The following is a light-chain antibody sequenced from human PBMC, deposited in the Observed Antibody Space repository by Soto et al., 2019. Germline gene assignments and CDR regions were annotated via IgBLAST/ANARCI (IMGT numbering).Light chain of an antibody. CDR2: SNN. J-gene: IGLJ1*01. V-gene: IGLV1-44*01. CDR1: RSDIGSNY. CDR3: AAWDDSLNVYV. Sequence: QSVLTQPPSASGTPGQRVTISCSGSRSDIGSNYVYWYQQLPGMAPKLLIYSNNQRPSGVPDRFSGSKSGTSASLAISGLQSEDEADYYCAAWDDSLNVYVFGTGTKLTVL.